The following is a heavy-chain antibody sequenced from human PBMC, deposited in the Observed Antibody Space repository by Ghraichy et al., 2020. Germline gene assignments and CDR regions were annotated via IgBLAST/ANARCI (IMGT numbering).Heavy chain of an antibody. V-gene: IGHV4-30-2*03. Sequence: SQTLSLTCDVSGVSIPSGVYYWAWVRHSPGKGLEFIGNMYSTGTTYYHPSFKSRVDISVDTSKNQFSLYMASVTAADSAVYYCARQSSVLTGFWWEYYFYYADVWGEGTTVTVSS. CDR2: MYSTGTT. CDR1: GVSIPSGVYY. D-gene: IGHD3-9*01. J-gene: IGHJ6*03. CDR3: ARQSSVLTGFWWEYYFYYADV.